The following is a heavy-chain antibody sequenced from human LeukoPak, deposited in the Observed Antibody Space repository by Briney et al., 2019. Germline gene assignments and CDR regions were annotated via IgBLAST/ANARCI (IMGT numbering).Heavy chain of an antibody. CDR1: GFTFSSYW. Sequence: GGSLRLSCAASGFTFSSYWMSWVRQAPGKGREWGANIKQEGSEKYYVDSVKGRFTISRDNAKKSLYLQMNSLRAEDTAVYYCAGDSGTRAYCSSTICYAFDIWGQGTMVTVSS. D-gene: IGHD2-2*01. CDR2: IKQEGSEK. CDR3: AGDSGTRAYCSSTICYAFDI. J-gene: IGHJ3*02. V-gene: IGHV3-7*01.